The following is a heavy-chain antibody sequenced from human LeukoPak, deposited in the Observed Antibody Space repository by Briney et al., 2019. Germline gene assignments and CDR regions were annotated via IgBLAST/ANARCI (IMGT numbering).Heavy chain of an antibody. V-gene: IGHV4-39*01. Sequence: SETLSLTCTVSGGSISSSSYYWGWIRQPPGKGLEWIGSIYYSGSTYYNPSLKSRVTISVDTSKNQFSLKLSSVTAADTAVYYCARHWYYYDSSGYYFAFDIWGQGTMVTVSS. CDR2: IYYSGST. D-gene: IGHD3-22*01. J-gene: IGHJ3*02. CDR1: GGSISSSSYY. CDR3: ARHWYYYDSSGYYFAFDI.